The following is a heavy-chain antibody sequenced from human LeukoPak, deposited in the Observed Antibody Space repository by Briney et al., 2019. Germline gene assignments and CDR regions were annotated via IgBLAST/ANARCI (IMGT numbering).Heavy chain of an antibody. CDR1: GFTFDDYA. CDR2: INWNSDSI. V-gene: IGHV3-9*01. J-gene: IGHJ4*02. Sequence: GGSLRLSCAVSGFTFDDYAMHWVRQVPGKGLEWVSGINWNSDSIGYADSVKGRFTTSRDNAKNSLYLQMYSLRAEDTAVYYCARGDYDILTPYFDYWGQGTLVTVSS. CDR3: ARGDYDILTPYFDY. D-gene: IGHD3-9*01.